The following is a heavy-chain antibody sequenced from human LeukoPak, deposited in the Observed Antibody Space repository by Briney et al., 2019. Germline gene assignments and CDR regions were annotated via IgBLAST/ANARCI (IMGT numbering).Heavy chain of an antibody. D-gene: IGHD5-24*01. V-gene: IGHV3-74*01. CDR2: ITSDGSGA. J-gene: IGHJ3*02. CDR3: AVEMATIKDDAFDI. Sequence: PGGSLRLSCAASGFTFINYWMHWVRQAPGKGLVWVSRITSDGSGANYADSVKGRFTISRDNSKNTLYLQMNSLRAEDTAVYYCAVEMATIKDDAFDIWGQGTMVTVSS. CDR1: GFTFINYW.